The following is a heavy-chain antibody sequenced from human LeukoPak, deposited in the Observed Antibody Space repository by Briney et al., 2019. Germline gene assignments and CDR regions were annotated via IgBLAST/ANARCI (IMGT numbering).Heavy chain of an antibody. J-gene: IGHJ3*02. D-gene: IGHD6-19*01. CDR2: INPNSGGT. V-gene: IGHV1-2*02. CDR3: ARVMGSSGWYLDDAFDI. CDR1: GYTFTGYY. Sequence: ASVKVSCKASGYTFTGYYMHWVRQAPGQGLEWMGWINPNSGGTNYAQKFQGRVTMTRDTPISTAYMELSRLRSDDTAVYYCARVMGSSGWYLDDAFDIWGQGTMVTVSS.